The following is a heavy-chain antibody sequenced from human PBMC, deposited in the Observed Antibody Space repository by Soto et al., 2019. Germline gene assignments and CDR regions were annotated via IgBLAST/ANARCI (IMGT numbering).Heavy chain of an antibody. J-gene: IGHJ5*02. Sequence: GGSLRLSCAASGFTFSSYSMNWVRQAPGKGLEWVSYISSSSSTIYYADSVKGRFTISRDNAKNSLYLQMNSLRDEDTAVYYCARGRKRAWPEGRGANWFDPWGQGTLVTVSS. CDR2: ISSSSSTI. CDR1: GFTFSSYS. D-gene: IGHD5-12*01. CDR3: ARGRKRAWPEGRGANWFDP. V-gene: IGHV3-48*02.